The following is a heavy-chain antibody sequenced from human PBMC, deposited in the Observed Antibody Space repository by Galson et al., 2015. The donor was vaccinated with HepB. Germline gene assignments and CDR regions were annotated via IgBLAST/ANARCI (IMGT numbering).Heavy chain of an antibody. CDR3: ARGFYSGGWSVYFDY. CDR2: VWYDGSKK. CDR1: GFTFTSHG. J-gene: IGHJ4*02. Sequence: SLRLSCAASGFTFTSHGMHWVRQAPGKGLEWVAVVWYDGSKKDYADSVMGRFTISRDNSKNTVYLQMSSLRAEDTAVYYCARGFYSGGWSVYFDYWGRGTLVTVSS. D-gene: IGHD6-19*01. V-gene: IGHV3-33*01.